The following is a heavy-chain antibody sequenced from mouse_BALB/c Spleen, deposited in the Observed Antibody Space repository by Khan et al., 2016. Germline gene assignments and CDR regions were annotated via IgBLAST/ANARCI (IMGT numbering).Heavy chain of an antibody. CDR2: INSNGGST. V-gene: IGHV5-6-3*01. J-gene: IGHJ4*01. D-gene: IGHD2-14*01. Sequence: EVELVESGGGLVQPGGSLKLSRAASGFTFSTYAMSWVRQTPDQRLELVATINSNGGSTYYPDNVKGRFNISRDKAKNTLYRQMSSRKSEDTAMYYCARVRQAVDYWGQGTSVTVSS. CDR1: GFTFSTYA. CDR3: ARVRQAVDY.